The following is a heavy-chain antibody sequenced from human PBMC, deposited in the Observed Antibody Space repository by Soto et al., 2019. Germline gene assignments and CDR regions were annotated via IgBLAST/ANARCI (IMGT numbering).Heavy chain of an antibody. CDR2: INPNSGGT. J-gene: IGHJ4*02. D-gene: IGHD2-15*01. Sequence: ASVKVSCKASGYTSTGYYMHWVRQAPGQGLEWMGWINPNSGGTNYAQKFQGRVTMTRDTSISTAYMELSRLRSDDTAVYYCASICSGGSCYSEIWGQGTLVTVYS. V-gene: IGHV1-2*02. CDR3: ASICSGGSCYSEI. CDR1: GYTSTGYY.